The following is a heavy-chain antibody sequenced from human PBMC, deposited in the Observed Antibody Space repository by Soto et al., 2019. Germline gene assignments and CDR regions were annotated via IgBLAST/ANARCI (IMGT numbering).Heavy chain of an antibody. D-gene: IGHD1-26*01. Sequence: SETLSLTCAVSGGSISSYYWSWIRQPPGKGLEWIGYIYYSGSTNYNPSLKSRVTISVDTSKNQFSLKLSSVTAADTAVYYCASVGAEDAFDIWGQGTMVTVSS. CDR1: GGSISSYY. V-gene: IGHV4-59*01. CDR2: IYYSGST. J-gene: IGHJ3*02. CDR3: ASVGAEDAFDI.